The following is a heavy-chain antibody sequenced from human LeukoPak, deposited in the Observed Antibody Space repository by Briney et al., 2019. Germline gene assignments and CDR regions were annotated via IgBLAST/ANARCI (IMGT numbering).Heavy chain of an antibody. V-gene: IGHV1-69*06. D-gene: IGHD3-22*01. CDR1: GGIFSSYV. CDR3: ARAYYYDSSGYLGAFDI. Sequence: GSSVKVSCKASGGIFSSYVINWVRQAPGQGLEWMGGIIPMFGTANYAQKFQDRVTFTADKSTSTDYMELRSLRSDDTAVYYCARAYYYDSSGYLGAFDIWGQGTMVTVSS. CDR2: IIPMFGTA. J-gene: IGHJ3*02.